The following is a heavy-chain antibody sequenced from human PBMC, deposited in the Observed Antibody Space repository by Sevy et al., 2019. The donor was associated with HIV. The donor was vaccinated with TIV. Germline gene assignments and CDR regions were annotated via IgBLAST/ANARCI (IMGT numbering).Heavy chain of an antibody. CDR2: ISSSGSTI. J-gene: IGHJ6*02. CDR1: GFTFSDYY. Sequence: GGSLRLSCAASGFTFSDYYMSWIRQAPGKGLEWVSYISSSGSTIYYAVSVKGRFTISRDNAKNSLYLQMNSLRAEDTAVSYCARGLYSSRRDYYYGMDVWGQWTTVTVSS. V-gene: IGHV3-11*01. CDR3: ARGLYSSRRDYYYGMDV. D-gene: IGHD6-13*01.